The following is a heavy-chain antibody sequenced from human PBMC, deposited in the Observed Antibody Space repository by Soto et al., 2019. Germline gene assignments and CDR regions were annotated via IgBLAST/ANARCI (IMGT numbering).Heavy chain of an antibody. J-gene: IGHJ4*02. CDR1: GFTFSSYA. CDR3: AKGRGGSLYNFGGGPDN. CDR2: ISGSGGNT. V-gene: IGHV3-23*04. D-gene: IGHD3-16*01. Sequence: EVQLVESGGGLVKPGGSLRLSCAASGFTFSSYAMSWVRQAPGKGLEWVSGISGSGGNTYYADSVKGRFTISRDNSKDTLYLQMTSLRAEDTALYYCAKGRGGSLYNFGGGPDNWGQGTLLTVSS.